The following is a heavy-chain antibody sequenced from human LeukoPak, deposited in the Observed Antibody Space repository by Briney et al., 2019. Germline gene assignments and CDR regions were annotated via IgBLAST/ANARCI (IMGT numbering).Heavy chain of an antibody. D-gene: IGHD1-26*01. J-gene: IGHJ4*02. Sequence: GGSLRLSCTASGFTYSNYAMNWVRQAPGKGLECVSVISGSGRSTYYADSVKGRFTISRDKSKNSLYLQMNSLRAEDSAIYYCAKSVVNSGTYIPFDFWGQGTLVTVSS. CDR3: AKSVVNSGTYIPFDF. CDR1: GFTYSNYA. V-gene: IGHV3-23*01. CDR2: ISGSGRST.